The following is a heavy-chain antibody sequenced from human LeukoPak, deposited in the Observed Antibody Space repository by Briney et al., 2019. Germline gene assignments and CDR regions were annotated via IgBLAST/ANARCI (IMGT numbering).Heavy chain of an antibody. J-gene: IGHJ6*02. V-gene: IGHV3-13*04. CDR1: GFTFSSYD. CDR2: IGTAGDT. D-gene: IGHD6-19*01. Sequence: GGSLRLSCAASGFTFSSYDMHWVRQATGKGLEWVSAIGTAGDTYYPGSVKGRFTISRENAKNSLYLQMNSLRAGDTAVYYCARGSRVAVAGTWYYYGMDVWGQGTLVTVSS. CDR3: ARGSRVAVAGTWYYYGMDV.